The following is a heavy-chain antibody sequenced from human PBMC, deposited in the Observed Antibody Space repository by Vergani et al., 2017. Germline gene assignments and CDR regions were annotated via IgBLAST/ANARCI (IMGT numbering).Heavy chain of an antibody. Sequence: QVQLVESGGGVVQPGRSLRLSCAASGFTFSGYGMHWVRQAPGKGLEWVAVISYDGSNKYYADSVKGRFTISRDNSKNTLYLQMNSLRAEDTAVYYCAKDSAAAGLDYWGQGTLVTVSS. D-gene: IGHD6-13*01. CDR3: AKDSAAAGLDY. J-gene: IGHJ4*02. V-gene: IGHV3-30*18. CDR1: GFTFSGYG. CDR2: ISYDGSNK.